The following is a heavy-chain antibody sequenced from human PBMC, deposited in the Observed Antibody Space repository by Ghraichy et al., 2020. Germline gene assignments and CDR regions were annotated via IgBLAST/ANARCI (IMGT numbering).Heavy chain of an antibody. D-gene: IGHD4-11*01. CDR3: ARHGMTTRYNWFDP. CDR1: GGSISSSSYY. Sequence: GSLSLTCTVSGGSISSSSYYWGWIRQPPGKGLEWIGSIYYSGSTYYNPSLKSRVTISVDTSKNQFSLKLSSVTAADTAVYYCARHGMTTRYNWFDPRGQGTLVTVSS. CDR2: IYYSGST. V-gene: IGHV4-39*01. J-gene: IGHJ5*02.